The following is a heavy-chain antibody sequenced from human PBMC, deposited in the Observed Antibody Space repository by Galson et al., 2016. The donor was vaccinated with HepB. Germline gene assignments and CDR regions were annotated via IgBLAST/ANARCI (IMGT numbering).Heavy chain of an antibody. V-gene: IGHV3-9*01. D-gene: IGHD4-17*01. CDR2: ISWNSYYI. CDR1: GFTFDDYA. CDR3: AKDMSADNGEEDYYGLDV. Sequence: SLRLSCAASGFTFDDYAMHWVRQAPGKGLEWVSGISWNSYYIDYADSVKGRFTISRDNAKKTLFLQMDSLGAEDTALYFCAKDMSADNGEEDYYGLDVWGQGTAVTVSS. J-gene: IGHJ6*02.